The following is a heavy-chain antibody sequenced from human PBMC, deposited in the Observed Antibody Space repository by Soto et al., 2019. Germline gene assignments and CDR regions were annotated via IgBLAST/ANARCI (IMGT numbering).Heavy chain of an antibody. D-gene: IGHD5-18*01. CDR1: GYTFTYYH. CDR3: ARVPYSSGLLFYHDY. V-gene: IGHV1-46*01. Sequence: QVQLVQSGAEVKEPGASVKVSCKASGYTFTYYHVHWVRQAPGQGLEWMGIINPNGGDTNYAHKFQGRVTMTRDTSTSTVYMEVSSLTSEDTALYYCARVPYSSGLLFYHDYWGQGTLVTVSS. CDR2: INPNGGDT. J-gene: IGHJ4*02.